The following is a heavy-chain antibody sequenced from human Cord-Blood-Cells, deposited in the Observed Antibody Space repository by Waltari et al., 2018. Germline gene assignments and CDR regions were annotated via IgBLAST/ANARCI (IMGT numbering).Heavy chain of an antibody. J-gene: IGHJ2*01. V-gene: IGHV1-24*01. CDR3: ATAAGSLKGVHAYWYFDL. CDR2: FDPGDGQT. D-gene: IGHD3-10*01. CDR1: GYTITELS. Sequence: QVQLVQSGAEVKKPGASVKVSCKVSGYTITELSMHWVRQAPGKGLEWMGGFDPGDGQTLYAQKFQGRGTMTEDTSTDTAYMELSSLRSEDTAVYYCATAAGSLKGVHAYWYFDLWGRGTLVTVSS.